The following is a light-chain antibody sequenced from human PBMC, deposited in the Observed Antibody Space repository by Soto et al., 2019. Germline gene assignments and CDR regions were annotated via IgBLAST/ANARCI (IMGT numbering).Light chain of an antibody. J-gene: IGKJ1*01. CDR1: QSISSD. CDR2: AAS. CDR3: QQSFSAPWT. V-gene: IGKV1-39*01. Sequence: DTQMTRSPSSLSASVGYGVTITCRTSQSISSDLNWYQQKPGKVPKLLIYAASSLQGGVPSRFSGSGSGTDLTLTIRSLQPGDFATNYCQQSFSAPWTFGQGTKVDIK.